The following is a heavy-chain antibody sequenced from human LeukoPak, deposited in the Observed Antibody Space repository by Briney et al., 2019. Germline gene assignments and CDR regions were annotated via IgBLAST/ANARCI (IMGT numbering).Heavy chain of an antibody. J-gene: IGHJ4*02. Sequence: PSETLSLTCTTSGGSSTNYYWSWIRQPAGKGLEWIGSIHTGGATTYNPSLESRVTMSVDTSKNLVSLKMSSLTAADTAIYYCARGGAPEYWGQGTLVTVYS. V-gene: IGHV4-4*07. CDR3: ARGGAPEY. CDR2: IHTGGAT. CDR1: GGSSTNYY.